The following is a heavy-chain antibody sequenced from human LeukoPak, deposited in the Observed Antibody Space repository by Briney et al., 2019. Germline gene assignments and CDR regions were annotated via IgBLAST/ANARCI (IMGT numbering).Heavy chain of an antibody. Sequence: ASVKVSCKASGGTFSNYAISWVRQAPGQGLEWMGRIIPILGIANYAQKFQGRVTITADKSTSTAYMELSSLRSEDTAVYYCARVPYDYVWGSYRDYWGQGTLVTVSS. V-gene: IGHV1-69*04. CDR2: IIPILGIA. D-gene: IGHD3-16*01. J-gene: IGHJ4*02. CDR3: ARVPYDYVWGSYRDY. CDR1: GGTFSNYA.